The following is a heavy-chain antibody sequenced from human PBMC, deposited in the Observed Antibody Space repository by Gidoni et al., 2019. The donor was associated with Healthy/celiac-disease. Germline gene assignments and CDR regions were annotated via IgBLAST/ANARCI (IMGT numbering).Heavy chain of an antibody. CDR3: AKARGDYYDSSGYFWYFDL. D-gene: IGHD3-22*01. CDR1: GFTFSSYA. J-gene: IGHJ2*01. V-gene: IGHV3-23*01. CDR2: ISGSGGST. Sequence: EVQLLESGGGLVQPGGSLRLSCAASGFTFSSYAISWVRQAPGKGLEWVSAISGSGGSTYYADSVKGRFTISRDNSKNTLYLQMNSLRAEDTAVYYCAKARGDYYDSSGYFWYFDLWGRGTLVTVSS.